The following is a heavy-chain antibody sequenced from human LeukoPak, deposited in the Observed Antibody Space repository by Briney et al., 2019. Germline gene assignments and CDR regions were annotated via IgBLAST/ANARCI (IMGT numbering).Heavy chain of an antibody. Sequence: GGSLRLSCAASGFTFSTYAMSWVRQAPGKGLEWVSTLSSNGGTSYYADSVKGRFTISRDNSRNTLSLQMNSLRAEDTAVYYCASHYGDYGAYFDYWGQGTLVTVSS. D-gene: IGHD4-17*01. V-gene: IGHV3-23*01. J-gene: IGHJ4*02. CDR3: ASHYGDYGAYFDY. CDR2: LSSNGGTS. CDR1: GFTFSTYA.